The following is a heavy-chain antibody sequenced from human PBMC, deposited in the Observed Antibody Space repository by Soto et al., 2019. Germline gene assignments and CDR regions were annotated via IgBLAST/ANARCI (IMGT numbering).Heavy chain of an antibody. Sequence: ASVKVSGKASGYTFTSYAMHWVRQAPGQRLEWMGWINAGNGNTKYSQKFQGRVTITRDTSASTAYMELGSLRSEDTAVYYCARVCPQKYSSSWYRFCPLDVWGQGTTVTVSS. D-gene: IGHD6-13*01. CDR2: INAGNGNT. J-gene: IGHJ6*02. CDR1: GYTFTSYA. V-gene: IGHV1-3*01. CDR3: ARVCPQKYSSSWYRFCPLDV.